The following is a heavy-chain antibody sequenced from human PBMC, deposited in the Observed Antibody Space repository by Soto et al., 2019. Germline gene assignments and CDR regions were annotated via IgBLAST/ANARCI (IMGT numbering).Heavy chain of an antibody. V-gene: IGHV3-23*01. J-gene: IGHJ4*02. CDR1: GFTFTTYA. CDR2: LSGSGGST. D-gene: IGHD2-15*01. CDR3: AKGGDCSGTSCYLDA. Sequence: PGGSLRLSCAASGFTFTTYAMNWVRQAPGKGLEWVSALSGSGGSTYYTDSVKGRFTISRDNSKNTVYLQMNSLRAEDTAVYYCAKGGDCSGTSCYLDAWGQGTLVTVSS.